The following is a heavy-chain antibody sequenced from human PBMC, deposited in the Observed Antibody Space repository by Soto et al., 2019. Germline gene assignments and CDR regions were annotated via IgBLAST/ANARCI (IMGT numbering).Heavy chain of an antibody. Sequence: ASVKVSCKVSGYTLTELSMHWVRQAPGKGLEWMGWISAYNGNTNYAQKLQGRVTMTTDTSTSTAYMELRSLRSDDTAVYYCARDLGSSGWPYYGMDVWGQGTTVTVSS. CDR1: GYTLTELS. CDR3: ARDLGSSGWPYYGMDV. J-gene: IGHJ6*02. CDR2: ISAYNGNT. V-gene: IGHV1-18*01. D-gene: IGHD6-19*01.